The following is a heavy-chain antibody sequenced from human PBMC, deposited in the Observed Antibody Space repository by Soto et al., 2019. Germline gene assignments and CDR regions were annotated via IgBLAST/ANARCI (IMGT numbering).Heavy chain of an antibody. V-gene: IGHV3-7*01. CDR1: AFDFGGSW. D-gene: IGHD6-19*01. Sequence: EAQLVESGGGLVQPGESLRLSCAPSAFDFGGSWMSWVRQAPGKGLEWVANIMPDGNKKYYVDSVKGRFAISRDNTKNSPVLQINSLRAEDTAVYYGARGGRWLDFHSWGQGTQVTVSS. J-gene: IGHJ4*02. CDR2: IMPDGNKK. CDR3: ARGGRWLDFHS.